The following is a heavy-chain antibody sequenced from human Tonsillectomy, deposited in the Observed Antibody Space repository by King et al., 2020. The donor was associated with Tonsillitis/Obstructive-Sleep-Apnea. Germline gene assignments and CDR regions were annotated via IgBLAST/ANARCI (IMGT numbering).Heavy chain of an antibody. Sequence: VQLVESGGGLEQPGRSLRLSCTVSGFTFREYGMSWVRQAPGKGLEWVGFIRSKTYGGTTEYAASVKGRFTIPRDESKSIAYVQMNSLKTEDTAVYYCTRVGTGGRYSYDIWGQGTMVTVSS. CDR3: TRVGTGGRYSYDI. D-gene: IGHD1-26*01. CDR2: IRSKTYGGTT. J-gene: IGHJ3*02. CDR1: GFTFREYG. V-gene: IGHV3-49*04.